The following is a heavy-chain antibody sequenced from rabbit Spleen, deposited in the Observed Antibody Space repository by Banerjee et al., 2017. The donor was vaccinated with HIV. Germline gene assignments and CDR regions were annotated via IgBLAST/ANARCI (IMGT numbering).Heavy chain of an antibody. D-gene: IGHD1-1*01. J-gene: IGHJ6*01. CDR3: SRDTSSSFSSYGIDL. V-gene: IGHV1S40*01. Sequence: QSLEESGGDLVKTGASLTINCTDSGVSFSSSSYMCWVRQAPGKGLEWIACIYTGSSGVTYFATWSKGRFSCSKTSSTTVTLQMTRLTAADTAAYFCSRDTSSSFSSYGIDLWGPGTLVTVS. CDR1: GVSFSSSSY. CDR2: IYTGSSGVT.